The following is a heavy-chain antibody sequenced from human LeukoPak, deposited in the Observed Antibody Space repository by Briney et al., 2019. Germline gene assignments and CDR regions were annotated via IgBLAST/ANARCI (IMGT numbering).Heavy chain of an antibody. CDR3: AIHHTYGDFSDAFEI. CDR1: GYTFTSYG. D-gene: IGHD4-17*01. CDR2: INPSGGST. V-gene: IGHV1-46*04. J-gene: IGHJ3*02. Sequence: ASVKLSCKASGYTFTSYGISWVRQAPGQGLEWMGIINPSGGSTSYAQSVQGRVTMTRDTSTSTVYMELSSLRSEDTAVYYCAIHHTYGDFSDAFEIWGQGTMVTVSS.